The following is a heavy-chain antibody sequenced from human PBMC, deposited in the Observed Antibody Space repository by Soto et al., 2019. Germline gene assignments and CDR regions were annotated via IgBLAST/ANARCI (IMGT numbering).Heavy chain of an antibody. CDR2: ISYDGSNK. V-gene: IGHV3-30*18. CDR3: AKDQSHSNYVYYYYYMDV. Sequence: QVQLVESGGGVVQPGRSLRLSCAASGFTFSSYGMHWVRQAPGKGLEWGAVISYDGSNKYYADSVKGRFTISRDNSKNTLYMQLSSLRAEETAVYYCAKDQSHSNYVYYYYYMDVWGKGTTVTVSS. D-gene: IGHD4-4*01. J-gene: IGHJ6*03. CDR1: GFTFSSYG.